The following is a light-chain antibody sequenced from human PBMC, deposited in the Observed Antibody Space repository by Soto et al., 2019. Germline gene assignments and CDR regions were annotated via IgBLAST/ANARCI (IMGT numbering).Light chain of an antibody. CDR3: QQRSIWPT. Sequence: IVLTQSPATLSLSPGEGATLSCRASQSISNYLAWYQQKPGRAPRLLIYDAYNRATGIPARFSGSGSGTDFTLTISSLEPEDSAVYYCQQRSIWPTFGQGTKVEIK. CDR1: QSISNY. V-gene: IGKV3-11*01. CDR2: DAY. J-gene: IGKJ1*01.